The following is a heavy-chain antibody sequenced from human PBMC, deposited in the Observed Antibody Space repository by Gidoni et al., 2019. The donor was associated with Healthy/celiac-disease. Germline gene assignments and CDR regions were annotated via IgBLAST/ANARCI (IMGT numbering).Heavy chain of an antibody. Sequence: QVQLLESGGGVVQPGRSLRLSCAASGLTFSSYAMHWVRQAPGKGLEWVAVISYDGSNKYYADSVKGRFTISRDNSKNTLYLQMNSLRAEDTAVYYCARAPTQWAFGYSDYWGQGTLVTVSS. J-gene: IGHJ4*02. CDR1: GLTFSSYA. D-gene: IGHD5-12*01. V-gene: IGHV3-30-3*01. CDR3: ARAPTQWAFGYSDY. CDR2: ISYDGSNK.